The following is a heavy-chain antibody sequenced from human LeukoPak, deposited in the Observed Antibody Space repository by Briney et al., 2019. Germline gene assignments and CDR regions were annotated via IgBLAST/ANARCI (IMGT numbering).Heavy chain of an antibody. CDR2: IIQDGSEK. V-gene: IGHV3-7*01. CDR3: ARGMAAVGSGDY. Sequence: GGSLRPSCAASGFIFSSYWMSWVRQAPGKGLEWVANIIQDGSEKYYVDSVKGRFTISRDNAKNSLYLQMNSLRAEDTAVYYCARGMAAVGSGDYWGQGTLVTVSS. J-gene: IGHJ4*02. CDR1: GFIFSSYW. D-gene: IGHD6-13*01.